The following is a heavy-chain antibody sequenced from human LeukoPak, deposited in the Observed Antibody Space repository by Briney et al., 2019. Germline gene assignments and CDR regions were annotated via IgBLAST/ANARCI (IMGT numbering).Heavy chain of an antibody. J-gene: IGHJ3*02. D-gene: IGHD1-26*01. CDR1: GYSISSGYY. V-gene: IGHV4-61*01. Sequence: SETLSLTCAVSGYSISSGYYWGWIRQPPGKGLGWIGYIYYSGTTNYNPSLKSRVTISVDTSKNQFSLKLSSVTAADTAVYYCARVNGATDAFDIWGQGTMVTVSS. CDR2: IYYSGTT. CDR3: ARVNGATDAFDI.